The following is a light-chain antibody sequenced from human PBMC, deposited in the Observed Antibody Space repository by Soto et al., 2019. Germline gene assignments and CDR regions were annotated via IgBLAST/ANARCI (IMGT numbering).Light chain of an antibody. J-gene: IGLJ1*01. CDR1: SSDVGGYNS. CDR2: DVT. V-gene: IGLV2-14*01. Sequence: QSVLTQPASVSVSPGQSITISCTGTSSDVGGYNSVSWYQQHPGKAPKLILYDVTDRPSGVAYRFSGSKSGNAASLTFFWLQAADDAGYFCSSFTSSMTNVFGSGPKVTVL. CDR3: SSFTSSMTNV.